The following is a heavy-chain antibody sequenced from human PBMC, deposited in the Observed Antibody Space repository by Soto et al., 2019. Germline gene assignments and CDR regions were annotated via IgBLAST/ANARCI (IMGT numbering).Heavy chain of an antibody. CDR2: IYYSGST. V-gene: IGHV4-31*01. J-gene: IGHJ6*02. D-gene: IGHD2-2*01. CDR1: GGSISSGGYY. Sequence: PSETLSLTCTVSGGSISSGGYYWSWIRQHPGKGLEWIGYIYYSGSTYYNPSLKSPVTISVDTSKNQLALKLSSVTAADTAVYYCARSRRSYCSSTSCSHGMDVWGQGITGTVSS. CDR3: ARSRRSYCSSTSCSHGMDV.